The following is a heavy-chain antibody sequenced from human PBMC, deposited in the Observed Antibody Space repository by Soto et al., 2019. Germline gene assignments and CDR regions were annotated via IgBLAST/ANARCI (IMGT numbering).Heavy chain of an antibody. D-gene: IGHD2-2*01. CDR1: GYTFTSYG. Sequence: QVQLVQSRAEVKKPGASVKVSCKASGYTFTSYGISWVRQAPGQGLEWMGWISAYNGNRNYVQKLQGRVTMTTDTSTSTAYMELRSLRSDDTAVYYCARLYCISTSCYLGMDVWGQGTTVTVSS. J-gene: IGHJ6*02. CDR3: ARLYCISTSCYLGMDV. CDR2: ISAYNGNR. V-gene: IGHV1-18*01.